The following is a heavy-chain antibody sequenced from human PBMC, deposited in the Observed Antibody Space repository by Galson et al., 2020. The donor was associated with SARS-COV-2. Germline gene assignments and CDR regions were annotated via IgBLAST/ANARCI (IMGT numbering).Heavy chain of an antibody. V-gene: IGHV3-11*06. Sequence: SLKISCAASGFTFSDYYMTWIRQAPGKGLQWISYITSTGTYTDYVDSVKGRFTICRDNVKKSLYLQMNSLRAEDTAVYYCATREGHDDVDIWGHGTMVTVCS. CDR1: GFTFSDYY. CDR2: ITSTGTYT. D-gene: IGHD3-16*01. J-gene: IGHJ3*02. CDR3: ATREGHDDVDI.